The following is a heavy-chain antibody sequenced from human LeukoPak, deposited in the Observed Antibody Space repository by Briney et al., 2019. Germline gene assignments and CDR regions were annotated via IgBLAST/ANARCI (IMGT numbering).Heavy chain of an antibody. CDR1: GFTVSTNY. D-gene: IGHD5-24*01. V-gene: IGHV3-53*01. J-gene: IGHJ1*01. CDR2: IYSGGST. CDR3: ARDLDDYNDFPPIFQY. Sequence: GGSLRLSCAASGFTVSTNYMSWVRQAPGKKLEWVSDIYSGGSTYYADSVKGRFTISRDNSKNTLYLQMNSLRVDDTAVYYCARDLDDYNDFPPIFQYWGQGTQVTVSS.